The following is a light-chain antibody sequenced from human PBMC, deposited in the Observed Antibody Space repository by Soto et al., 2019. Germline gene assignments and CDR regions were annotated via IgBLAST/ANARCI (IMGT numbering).Light chain of an antibody. CDR1: QSVSSSY. CDR2: GTS. CDR3: QQYGNSRWT. V-gene: IGKV3-20*01. J-gene: IGKJ1*01. Sequence: EIVLTPAPDTLFLSPREKATHSCRASQSVSSSYLAWYQQTPGQAPRLLIYGTSNRATGIPDRFSGSGSGTDFTLTISRLEPEDFAVYYCQQYGNSRWTFGQGTKVDIK.